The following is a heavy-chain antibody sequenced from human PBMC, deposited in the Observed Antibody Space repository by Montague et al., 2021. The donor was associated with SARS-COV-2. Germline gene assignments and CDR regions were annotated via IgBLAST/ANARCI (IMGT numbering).Heavy chain of an antibody. D-gene: IGHD1-1*01. CDR2: TYYRSKWYN. CDR1: GDSVSNISAT. Sequence: CAISGDSVSNISATSNWDRHSPPRHLQCLGRTYYRSKWYNDYAVSVRGRVTINPDTSKNQFSLQLNSVTPEDTAIYYCTSGREGNYNVMDVWGQGTTVTVSS. CDR3: TSGREGNYNVMDV. V-gene: IGHV6-1*01. J-gene: IGHJ6*02.